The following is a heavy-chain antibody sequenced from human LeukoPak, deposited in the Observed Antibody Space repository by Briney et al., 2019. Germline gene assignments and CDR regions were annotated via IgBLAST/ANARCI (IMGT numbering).Heavy chain of an antibody. Sequence: PGGSLRLSCAASGFTLRNYAMGWVRQAPGKGLEWVSAISGSGTITYYADSVKGRFTISRDNSKNTLYLQMSSLRGDDKAIYYCAKDPDHYYDTSAYSFDYWGQGTLVTVSS. CDR2: ISGSGTIT. D-gene: IGHD3-22*01. J-gene: IGHJ4*02. CDR3: AKDPDHYYDTSAYSFDY. V-gene: IGHV3-23*01. CDR1: GFTLRNYA.